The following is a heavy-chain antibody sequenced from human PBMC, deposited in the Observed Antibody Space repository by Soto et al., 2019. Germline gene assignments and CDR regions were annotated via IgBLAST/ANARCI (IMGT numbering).Heavy chain of an antibody. D-gene: IGHD2-15*01. CDR2: IDSSGSTI. CDR3: AREHRYCSGGSCNSGYYGMDV. Sequence: GSLRLSCAASGFIFSSYEMNWVRQAPGKGLEWISYIDSSGSTIYYADSVKGRFSISRDNAKNSLYLQMNSLRAEDTAVYYCAREHRYCSGGSCNSGYYGMDVWGQGTTVTVSS. V-gene: IGHV3-48*03. CDR1: GFIFSSYE. J-gene: IGHJ6*02.